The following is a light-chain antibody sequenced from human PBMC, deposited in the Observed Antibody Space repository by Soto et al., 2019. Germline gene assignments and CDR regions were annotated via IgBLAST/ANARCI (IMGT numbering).Light chain of an antibody. J-gene: IGKJ4*01. V-gene: IGKV1-5*03. CDR2: KAS. CDR1: QSISTW. CDR3: QQCDNYPLT. Sequence: DIQMTQSPSTVSASVGDTVTITCRASQSISTWLAWYQQKPGKAPKVLIYKASTLESGVSPRFRGSVSVTEFTLTISDLQPEDFATYYCQQCDNYPLTFGGGTKVEIK.